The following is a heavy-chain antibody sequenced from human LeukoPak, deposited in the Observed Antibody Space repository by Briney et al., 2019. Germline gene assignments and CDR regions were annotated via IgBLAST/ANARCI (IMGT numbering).Heavy chain of an antibody. V-gene: IGHV4-38-2*01. Sequence: SETLSLTRAVSGYSISSGHYWAWIRPSPEKGLECIATMFHSGSTYYNPSLKSRVTISVDTSKNQFSLKLSSVTAADTAVYYCVRLFAAGYYFDYWGQGTLVTVSS. CDR2: MFHSGST. CDR3: VRLFAAGYYFDY. CDR1: GYSISSGHY. J-gene: IGHJ4*02. D-gene: IGHD6-19*01.